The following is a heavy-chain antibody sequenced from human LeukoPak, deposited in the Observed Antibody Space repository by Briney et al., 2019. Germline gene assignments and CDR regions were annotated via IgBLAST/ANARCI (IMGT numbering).Heavy chain of an antibody. CDR3: ARGRVNYGY. CDR2: MNPNSGNT. V-gene: IGHV1-8*01. D-gene: IGHD4-11*01. Sequence: ASVKVSCKPSGYTFTGYDINWVRQAPGQGLEWMGWMNPNSGNTGYAQKFQGRVTMTRNTSIGTGYMELSSLRSEDTAVYYCARGRVNYGYWGQGTLVTVSS. CDR1: GYTFTGYD. J-gene: IGHJ4*02.